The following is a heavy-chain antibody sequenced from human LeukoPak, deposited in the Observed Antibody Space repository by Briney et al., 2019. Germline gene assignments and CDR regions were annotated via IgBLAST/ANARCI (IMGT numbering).Heavy chain of an antibody. V-gene: IGHV4-61*08. D-gene: IGHD2-15*01. CDR1: GGSISSGDYY. CDR3: ARGPPYLLFDY. Sequence: PSETLSLTCTVSGGSISSGDYYWSWIRQPPGKGLEWIGYIYYSGSTNYNPSLKSRVTISVDTSKNQFSLKLSSVTAADTAVYYCARGPPYLLFDYWGQGTLVTVSS. CDR2: IYYSGST. J-gene: IGHJ4*02.